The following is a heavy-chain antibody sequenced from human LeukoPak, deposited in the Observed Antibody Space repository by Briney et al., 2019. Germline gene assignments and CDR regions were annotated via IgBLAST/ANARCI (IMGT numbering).Heavy chain of an antibody. CDR1: GYTFTGYY. D-gene: IGHD2/OR15-2a*01. CDR3: ARAIVRADAFDI. CDR2: INPNSGGT. V-gene: IGHV1-2*04. Sequence: ASVKVSCKASGYTFTGYYMHWVRQAPGQGLEWMGWINPNSGGTNYAQKFQGWVTMTRDTSISTAYMELRSLRSDDTAVYYCARAIVRADAFDIWGQGTMVTVSS. J-gene: IGHJ3*02.